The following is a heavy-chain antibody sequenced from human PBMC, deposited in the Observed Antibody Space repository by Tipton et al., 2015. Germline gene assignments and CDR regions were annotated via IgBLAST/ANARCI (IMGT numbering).Heavy chain of an antibody. J-gene: IGHJ3*02. CDR1: GYSFSSHW. CDR3: ARRELGYCSGVSCDAFDI. D-gene: IGHD2-15*01. CDR2: IYPGDSDT. Sequence: VQLVQSGAEVKKPGESLKISCEGSGYSFSSHWIAWVRQMPGKGLEWMGSIYPGDSDTRYSPSFQGQVTISADKSISTAYLQWSSLKASDTAMYYCARRELGYCSGVSCDAFDIWGQGTMVTVSS. V-gene: IGHV5-51*01.